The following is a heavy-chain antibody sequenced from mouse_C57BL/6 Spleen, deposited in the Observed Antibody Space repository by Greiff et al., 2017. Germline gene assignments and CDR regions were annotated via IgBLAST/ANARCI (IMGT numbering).Heavy chain of an antibody. Sequence: VQLKESGGGLVQPGGSLKLSCVASGFTFSNYWMNWVRQSPEKGLEWVAQIRLKSDNYATHYAVSVKGRFTISRDDPKSSVYLQMLNFSAAATGIYCCTSSYGSSHCYFGVWGTGPTVTFSS. CDR1: GFTFSNYW. CDR2: IRLKSDNYAT. CDR3: TSSYGSSHCYFGV. D-gene: IGHD1-1*01. V-gene: IGHV6-3*01. J-gene: IGHJ1*03.